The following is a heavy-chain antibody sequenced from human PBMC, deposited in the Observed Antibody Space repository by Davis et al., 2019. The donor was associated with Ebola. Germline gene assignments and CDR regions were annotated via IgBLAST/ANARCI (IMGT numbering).Heavy chain of an antibody. CDR3: AKSGGFDFWSGYYNWFDP. CDR2: IWYDGSNK. Sequence: PGGSLRLSCAASGFTFSSYGMHWVRQAPGKGLEWVAVIWYDGSNKYYADSVKGRFTISRDNSKNTLYLQMNSLRAEDTAVYYCAKSGGFDFWSGYYNWFDPWGQGTLVTVSS. V-gene: IGHV3-33*06. J-gene: IGHJ5*02. CDR1: GFTFSSYG. D-gene: IGHD3-3*01.